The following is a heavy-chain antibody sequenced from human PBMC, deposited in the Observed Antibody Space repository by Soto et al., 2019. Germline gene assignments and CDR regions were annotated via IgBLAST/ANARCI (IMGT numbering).Heavy chain of an antibody. Sequence: QITLKESGPTLVKPTQTLTLTCTFTGFSLSTSRVGVGWIRHPPGNSLEWLAIIYWEDDRRYSPSVKSRLTITKDTAKNQVVFTTTNMDPVDTATYYCAHRREDVRGGVNHYWYFDLWGRGTLVTVSS. CDR2: IYWEDDR. CDR1: GFSLSTSRVG. D-gene: IGHD3-10*01. J-gene: IGHJ2*01. V-gene: IGHV2-5*02. CDR3: AHRREDVRGGVNHYWYFDL.